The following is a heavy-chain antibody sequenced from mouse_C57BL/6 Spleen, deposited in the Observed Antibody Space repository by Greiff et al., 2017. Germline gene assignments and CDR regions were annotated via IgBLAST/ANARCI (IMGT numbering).Heavy chain of an antibody. V-gene: IGHV1-55*01. CDR1: GYTFTSYW. Sequence: QVHVKQSGAELVKPGASVKMSCKASGYTFTSYWITWVKQRPGQGLEWIGDIYPGSGSTNYNEKFKSKATLTVDTSSSTAYMQLSSLTSEDSAVYYCARDGNYWGQGTTLTVSS. D-gene: IGHD2-3*01. J-gene: IGHJ2*01. CDR3: ARDGNY. CDR2: IYPGSGST.